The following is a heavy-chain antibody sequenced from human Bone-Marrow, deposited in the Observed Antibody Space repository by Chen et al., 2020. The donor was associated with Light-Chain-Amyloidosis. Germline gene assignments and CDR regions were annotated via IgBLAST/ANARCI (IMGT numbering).Heavy chain of an antibody. Sequence: EVQLVESGGGLVKPGGSLRLSCAASGFTFSSYSMNWVRQAPGKGLEWVSSISSSSTYIYYADSVKGLFTISRDNAKNSLYLQMNSLRAEDTAVYYCASYDPRTYYYYYMDVWGKGTTVTVSS. V-gene: IGHV3-21*01. CDR2: ISSSSTYI. D-gene: IGHD3-3*01. J-gene: IGHJ6*03. CDR3: ASYDPRTYYYYYMDV. CDR1: GFTFSSYS.